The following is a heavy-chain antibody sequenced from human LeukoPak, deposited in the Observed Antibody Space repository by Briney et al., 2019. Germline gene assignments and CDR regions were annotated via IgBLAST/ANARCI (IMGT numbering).Heavy chain of an antibody. CDR3: ARKPNYYRSYNYGLDV. J-gene: IGHJ6*02. D-gene: IGHD3-22*01. CDR1: GFTFSSYW. Sequence: PGGSLRLSCAASGFTFSSYWMHWVRQAPGKGLVWVSRTNSDVSRTTYADSVKGRFTISRDNAKNSLYLQVNSLRDEDTAVYYCARKPNYYRSYNYGLDVWGQGTTVTVSS. CDR2: TNSDVSRT. V-gene: IGHV3-74*01.